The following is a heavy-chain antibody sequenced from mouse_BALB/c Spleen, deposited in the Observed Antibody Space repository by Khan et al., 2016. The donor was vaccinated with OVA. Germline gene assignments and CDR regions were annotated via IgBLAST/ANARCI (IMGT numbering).Heavy chain of an antibody. CDR2: ISSGGDYT. V-gene: IGHV5-6*01. CDR3: ASSLNGSFAY. D-gene: IGHD1-1*01. J-gene: IGHJ3*01. Sequence: EVELVESGGDLVKPRVSLKLSCAASGFTFSSYSMSWVRQTPDKRLEWVATISSGGDYTYYPDSVKGRFTISRDNAKNTLYLQMSSLKSEDTAMYYGASSLNGSFAYWGEGTLVTVSA. CDR1: GFTFSSYS.